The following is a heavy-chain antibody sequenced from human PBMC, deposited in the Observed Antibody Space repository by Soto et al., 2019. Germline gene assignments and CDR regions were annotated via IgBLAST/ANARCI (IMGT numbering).Heavy chain of an antibody. J-gene: IGHJ1*01. Sequence: ASVKVSCKASGYTFTSYAMHWVRQAPGQRLEWMGWINAGNGNTKYSQKFQGRVTITRDTSASTAYMELNSLRSEDTAVFYCARETGTMIVEHWGQGTLVTVSS. V-gene: IGHV1-3*01. CDR1: GYTFTSYA. CDR3: ARETGTMIVEH. D-gene: IGHD3-22*01. CDR2: INAGNGNT.